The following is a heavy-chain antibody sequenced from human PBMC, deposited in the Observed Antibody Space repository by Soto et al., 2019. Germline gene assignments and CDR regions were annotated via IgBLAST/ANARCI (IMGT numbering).Heavy chain of an antibody. V-gene: IGHV1-69*01. D-gene: IGHD3-10*01. CDR1: GGGFSTYG. Sequence: QEQLVQSGAEVKKPGSSVKISCKPSGGGFSTYGLNWVRQAPGQGLEWMGGIIPLFGTPNYAQKFQGIVTITAESTTTADLALRNLRSEDTAVYYCAGDGLGGGSGSYRNWFDPWGQGTLVIVSS. CDR3: AGDGLGGGSGSYRNWFDP. CDR2: IIPLFGTP. J-gene: IGHJ5*02.